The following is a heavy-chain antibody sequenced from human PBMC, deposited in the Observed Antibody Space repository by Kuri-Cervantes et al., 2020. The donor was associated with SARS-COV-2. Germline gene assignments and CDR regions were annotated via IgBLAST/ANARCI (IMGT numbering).Heavy chain of an antibody. CDR2: ISYDGSNK. CDR1: GFTFSRYA. CDR3: ARDRLYCSGGSCYLPDY. V-gene: IGHV3-30-3*01. Sequence: GESLKISCAASGFTFSRYAMHWVRQAPGKGLERVAVISYDGSNKDYTASGKGRFTISRDNSQNALYLQMKSLRTEDTALYYCARDRLYCSGGSCYLPDYWGQGTLVTVSS. D-gene: IGHD2-15*01. J-gene: IGHJ4*02.